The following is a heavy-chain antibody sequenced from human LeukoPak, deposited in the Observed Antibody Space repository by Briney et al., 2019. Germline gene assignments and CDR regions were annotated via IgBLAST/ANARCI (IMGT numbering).Heavy chain of an antibody. CDR3: AKAVGHIDY. Sequence: GGSLRLSCVASGFTFSIYAMSWVRQAPGKGLEWVSYFSSSGGGTFYAGSVKGRFTISRDNSKNTLYLQMNSLRADDTAVYYCAKAVGHIDYWGQGTLVTVSS. V-gene: IGHV3-23*01. CDR1: GFTFSIYA. CDR2: FSSSGGGT. J-gene: IGHJ4*02.